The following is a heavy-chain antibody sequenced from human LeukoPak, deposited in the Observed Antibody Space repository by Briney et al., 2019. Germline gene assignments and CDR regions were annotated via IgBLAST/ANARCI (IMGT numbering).Heavy chain of an antibody. CDR2: ISGSGGST. CDR1: GFTFSSHA. V-gene: IGHV3-23*01. CDR3: ARESSGRNRFPNYYYYMDV. Sequence: GGSLRLSCAASGFTFSSHAMSWVRQAPGKGLEWVSAISGSGGSTNYADSVKGRFTISRDNSKNTLYLQMISLRAEDTAVYYCARESSGRNRFPNYYYYMDVWGKGTTVTISS. D-gene: IGHD6-19*01. J-gene: IGHJ6*03.